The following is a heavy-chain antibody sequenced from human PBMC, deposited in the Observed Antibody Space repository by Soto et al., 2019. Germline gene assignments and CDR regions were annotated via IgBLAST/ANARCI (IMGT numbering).Heavy chain of an antibody. CDR3: ARRSTSMYSSSSDYYYYYMDV. J-gene: IGHJ6*03. V-gene: IGHV5-51*01. Sequence: GESLKISCKGSGYSFTSYWIGWVRQMPGKGLEWMGTIYPGDSDTRYSPSFQGQVTISADKSISTAYLQWSSLKASDTAMYYCARRSTSMYSSSSDYYYYYMDVWGKGTTVTVSS. CDR2: IYPGDSDT. D-gene: IGHD6-6*01. CDR1: GYSFTSYW.